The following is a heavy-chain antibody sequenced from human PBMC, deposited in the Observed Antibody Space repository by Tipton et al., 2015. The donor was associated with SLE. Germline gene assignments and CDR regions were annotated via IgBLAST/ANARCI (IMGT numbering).Heavy chain of an antibody. D-gene: IGHD1-26*01. CDR3: ARGSGYFDY. CDR1: GGPISSYH. J-gene: IGHJ4*02. CDR2: IYYSGST. Sequence: TLSLTCTVSGGPISSYHWSWIRQPPGKGLEWIGYIYYSGSTNYNPSLKSRVTISVDTSKNQFSLKLSSVTAADTAVYYCARGSGYFDYWGQGTLVTVSS. V-gene: IGHV4-59*01.